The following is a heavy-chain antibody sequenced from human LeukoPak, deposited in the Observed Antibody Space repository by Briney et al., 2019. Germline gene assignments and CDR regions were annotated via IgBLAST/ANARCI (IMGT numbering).Heavy chain of an antibody. Sequence: GGSLRLSCTASGFTFSSYWMSWVRQAPGKGLEWVANIKQDGSEKYYVDSVKGRFTISRDNAKNSLSLQISSLRAEDTAVYYCASLGPRRDYPRYCSSTSCYRGYFDYWGQGTLVTVSS. D-gene: IGHD2-2*02. J-gene: IGHJ4*02. CDR3: ASLGPRRDYPRYCSSTSCYRGYFDY. CDR2: IKQDGSEK. V-gene: IGHV3-7*03. CDR1: GFTFSSYW.